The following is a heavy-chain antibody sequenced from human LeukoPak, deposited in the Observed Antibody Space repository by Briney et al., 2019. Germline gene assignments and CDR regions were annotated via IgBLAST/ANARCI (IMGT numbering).Heavy chain of an antibody. Sequence: PGGSLRLSCAASGFTFDDYAMHWVRQTPGKGLEWVSGISWNSGSIGYADSVKGRFTISRDNAKNSLYLQMNSLRAEDMALYYCARAAGTISDYYFDYWGQGTLVTVSS. CDR3: ARAAGTISDYYFDY. CDR2: ISWNSGSI. CDR1: GFTFDDYA. V-gene: IGHV3-9*03. D-gene: IGHD6-13*01. J-gene: IGHJ4*02.